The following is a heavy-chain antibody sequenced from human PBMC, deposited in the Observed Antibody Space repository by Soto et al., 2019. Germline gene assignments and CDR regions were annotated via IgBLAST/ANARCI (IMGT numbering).Heavy chain of an antibody. CDR2: MDPSDSQT. CDR1: GYSFAGYW. CDR3: ARQIYDSDTGPNFQYYFDS. J-gene: IGHJ4*02. Sequence: GETLKISCKGSGYSFAGYWITWVRQKPGKGLEWMGRMDPSDSQTYYSPSFRGHVTISVTKSITTVFLQWSSLRASDTAMYYCARQIYDSDTGPNFQYYFDSWGQGTPVTVSS. V-gene: IGHV5-10-1*01. D-gene: IGHD3-22*01.